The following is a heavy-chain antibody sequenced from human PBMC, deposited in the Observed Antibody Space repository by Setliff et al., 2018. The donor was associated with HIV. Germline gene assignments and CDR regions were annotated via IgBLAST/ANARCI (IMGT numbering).Heavy chain of an antibody. CDR2: ISSSGSTI. J-gene: IGHJ5*02. CDR1: GFTFSSYE. D-gene: IGHD1-26*01. CDR3: ASSIVGATTWFDP. V-gene: IGHV3-48*03. Sequence: PGGSLRLSCAASGFTFSSYEMNWVRQAPGKGLEWVSYISSSGSTIYYADSVKGRFTISRDNAKNSLYLQMNSLRAEDTAVYYCASSIVGATTWFDPWGQGTLVTVSS.